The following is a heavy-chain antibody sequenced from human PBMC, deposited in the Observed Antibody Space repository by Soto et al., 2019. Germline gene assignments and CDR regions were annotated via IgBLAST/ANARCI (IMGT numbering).Heavy chain of an antibody. CDR2: ISAYGGST. Sequence: EVQLLESGGGLVQPGGSLTVSCAASGFTFGAHPMSWVRLAPGKGLEWVSTISAYGGSTYYPDSLKGRFIISRDNSKNTLDLQINTWRAEDTASCFCAKQRTTGTTSFDYWGQGTLVSGSS. CDR1: GFTFGAHP. V-gene: IGHV3-23*01. D-gene: IGHD4-17*01. CDR3: AKQRTTGTTSFDY. J-gene: IGHJ4*02.